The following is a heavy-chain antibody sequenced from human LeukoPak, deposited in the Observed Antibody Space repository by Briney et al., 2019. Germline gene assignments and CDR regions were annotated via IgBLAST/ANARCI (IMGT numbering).Heavy chain of an antibody. J-gene: IGHJ6*03. CDR1: GYTFTSYY. V-gene: IGHV1-46*01. CDR3: ARAGQQLVLTYNYYYMDV. CDR2: INPSGGST. D-gene: IGHD6-13*01. Sequence: ASVKVSCKASGYTFTSYYMHWVRQAPGQGLEWMGIINPSGGSTIYAQKFQGRVTMTRDTSTSTVYMELSSLRSEDTAVYYCARAGQQLVLTYNYYYMDVWGKGTTVTVSS.